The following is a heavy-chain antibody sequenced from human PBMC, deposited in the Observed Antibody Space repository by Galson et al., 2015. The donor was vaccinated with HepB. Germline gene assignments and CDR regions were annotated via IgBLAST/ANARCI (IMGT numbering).Heavy chain of an antibody. D-gene: IGHD6-19*01. V-gene: IGHV2-70*04. CDR1: GFTLSTSGMR. J-gene: IGHJ4*02. Sequence: PALVKPTQTLTLACTFSGFTLSTSGMRVSWIRQPPGKALEWLARIDWDDDKFYSTSLKTRLTISKDTSKNQVVLTMTNMDPVDTATYYCAGGMYSSGLVDVWGQGTLVTVSS. CDR2: IDWDDDK. CDR3: AGGMYSSGLVDV.